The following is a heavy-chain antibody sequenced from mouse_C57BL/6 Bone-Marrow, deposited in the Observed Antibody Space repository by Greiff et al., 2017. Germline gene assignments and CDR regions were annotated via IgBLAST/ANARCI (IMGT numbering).Heavy chain of an antibody. Sequence: QVQLQQSGAELVRPGTSVKLSCKASGYTFTSYWMHWVKQRPGQGLEWIGLIDPSDRYTNYNQKFKGKATLTVDTSSSTAYMQLSSLTSEDSAVYEGEWDITTEVDPFDYWGQGTTLTVSS. J-gene: IGHJ2*01. D-gene: IGHD1-1*01. CDR1: GYTFTSYW. CDR3: EWDITTEVDPFDY. V-gene: IGHV1-59*01. CDR2: IDPSDRYT.